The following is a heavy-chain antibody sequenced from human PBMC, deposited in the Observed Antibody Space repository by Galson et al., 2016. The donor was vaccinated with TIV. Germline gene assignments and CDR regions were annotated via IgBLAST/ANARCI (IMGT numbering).Heavy chain of an antibody. V-gene: IGHV3-66*02. CDR3: ARDPEAEATTPYFFDS. D-gene: IGHD1-14*01. Sequence: SLRLSCAASGFTFSSHAMDWVRQVPGEGLEWVSVIYKSGSIYYADFVEGRFTISRDNSKNTLHLQMNSLRTDDTAMYYCARDPEAEATTPYFFDSWGRGTLVTGS. CDR1: GFTFSSHA. J-gene: IGHJ4*02. CDR2: IYKSGSI.